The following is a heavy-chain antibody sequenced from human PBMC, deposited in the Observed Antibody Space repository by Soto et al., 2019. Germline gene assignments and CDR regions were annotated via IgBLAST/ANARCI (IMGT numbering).Heavy chain of an antibody. D-gene: IGHD2-21*01. V-gene: IGHV3-13*01. CDR1: RFTFSSYD. Sequence: PGGSLRLSCAASRFTFSSYDMHWVRQTTGNGLEWVSVIDTAGDTYYPDSVKGRLTISRENAKSSLYLRMSSLRAVETSVYCCARRSTGGDYFDYWGQGTLGYVFS. CDR2: IDTAGDT. CDR3: ARRSTGGDYFDY. J-gene: IGHJ4*02.